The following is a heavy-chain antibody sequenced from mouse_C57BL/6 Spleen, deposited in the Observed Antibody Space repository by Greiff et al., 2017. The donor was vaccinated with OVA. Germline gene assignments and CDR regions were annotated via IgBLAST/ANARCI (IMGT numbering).Heavy chain of an antibody. J-gene: IGHJ1*03. CDR1: GYTFPSYW. Sequence: QVQLKQPGPELVKPGASVKLSCKASGYTFPSYWMHWVKQRPGQGLEWIGHINPSTGGTNYNEKFKSKATLTVDKSSSTAYMQLSSLTSEDSAVYDCARDAYDYWYFDDWGTGTTVTVSS. CDR3: ARDAYDYWYFDD. CDR2: INPSTGGT. V-gene: IGHV1-53*01. D-gene: IGHD2-3*01.